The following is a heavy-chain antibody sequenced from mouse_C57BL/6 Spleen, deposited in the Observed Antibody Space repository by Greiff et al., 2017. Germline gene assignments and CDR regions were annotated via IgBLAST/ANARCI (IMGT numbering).Heavy chain of an antibody. J-gene: IGHJ2*01. Sequence: EVQLQESGGDLLKPGGSLKLSCAASGFTFSSYGMSLVRQTPDKRLEWVATISSGGSYTYYPDSVKGRFTISRDNAKNTLYLQMSSLKSEDTAMYYCARHWGYGYDGYFDYWGQGTTLTVSS. CDR3: ARHWGYGYDGYFDY. D-gene: IGHD2-2*01. CDR2: ISSGGSYT. CDR1: GFTFSSYG. V-gene: IGHV5-6*01.